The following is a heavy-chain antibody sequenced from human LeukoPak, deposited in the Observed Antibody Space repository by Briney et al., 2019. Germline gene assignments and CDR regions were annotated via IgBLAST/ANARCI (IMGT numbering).Heavy chain of an antibody. V-gene: IGHV1-69*01. J-gene: IGHJ3*02. D-gene: IGHD3-22*01. CDR1: GGTFSSYA. CDR2: IIPIFGTE. Sequence: GSSVKVSCKASGGTFSSYAISWVRQAPGQGLEWMGGIIPIFGTENYAQKFQGRVTITADESTSTAYMELSSLRSEDTAVYYCAREDTMIVVGVLARAFDIWGQGTMVTVSS. CDR3: AREDTMIVVGVLARAFDI.